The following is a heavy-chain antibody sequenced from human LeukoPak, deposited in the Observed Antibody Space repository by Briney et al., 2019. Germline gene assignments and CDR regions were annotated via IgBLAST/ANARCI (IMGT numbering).Heavy chain of an antibody. CDR1: GFTVSSNY. D-gene: IGHD3-10*01. J-gene: IGHJ4*02. CDR2: IYSGGST. Sequence: GGSPRLSCAASGFTVSSNYMSWVRQAPGKGLEWVSVIYSGGSTYYADSVKGRFTISRDNSKNTLYLQKNSLRAEDTAVYYCARERNGMVRGALFWGQGTLVTVSS. V-gene: IGHV3-53*01. CDR3: ARERNGMVRGALF.